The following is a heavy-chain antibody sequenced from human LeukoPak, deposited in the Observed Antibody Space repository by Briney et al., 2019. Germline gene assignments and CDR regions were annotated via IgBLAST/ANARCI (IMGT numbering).Heavy chain of an antibody. V-gene: IGHV3-74*01. Sequence: GGSLRLSCAASGFTFSDFWMSWVRQAPGKGLVWVSRIKSDGITITYADSVKGRFTISRDNAKNTLYLQMNSLRAEDTAVYYCLRDLNWSLDQWGQGTLVTVSS. D-gene: IGHD1-20*01. CDR3: LRDLNWSLDQ. CDR2: IKSDGITI. J-gene: IGHJ4*02. CDR1: GFTFSDFW.